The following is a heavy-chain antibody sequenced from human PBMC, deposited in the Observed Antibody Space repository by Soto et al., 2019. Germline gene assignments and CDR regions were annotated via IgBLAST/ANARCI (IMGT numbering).Heavy chain of an antibody. J-gene: IGHJ5*02. Sequence: QVQLQESGPGLVKPSQTLSLTCTVSGGSISSGGYYLSWIRQHPGKGLAWIGYIYYSGSTYFNPSLQRRLTISVDTSKNQFSLQLSSVTAADTAVYYCARAGHSSSSEGANWFDPWGQGTLVTVSS. CDR3: ARAGHSSSSEGANWFDP. CDR1: GGSISSGGYY. CDR2: IYYSGST. V-gene: IGHV4-31*03. D-gene: IGHD6-6*01.